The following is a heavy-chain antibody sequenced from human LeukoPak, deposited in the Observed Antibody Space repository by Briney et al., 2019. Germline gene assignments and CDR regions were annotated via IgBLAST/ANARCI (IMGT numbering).Heavy chain of an antibody. J-gene: IGHJ1*01. CDR3: TSWGDTTAEYFQR. CDR1: GFTFNTYT. V-gene: IGHV3-7*01. CDR2: INPDGRDT. Sequence: GGSLRLSCAASGFTFNTYTMNWVRQAPGKGLEWVAHINPDGRDTYYVDSVKGRFTISRDNAQNSMYLQMNSLRVEDTAVYYCTSWGDTTAEYFQRWGQGTLVTVSS. D-gene: IGHD2-21*02.